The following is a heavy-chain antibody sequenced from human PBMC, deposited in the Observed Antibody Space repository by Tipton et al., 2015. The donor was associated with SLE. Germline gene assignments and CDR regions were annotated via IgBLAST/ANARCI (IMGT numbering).Heavy chain of an antibody. Sequence: SLRLSCAASGFTFSSYAMSWVRQAPGKGLEWVSAISGSGGSTYYADSVKGRFTISRDNAKNSLYLQMNSLRAEDTAVYYCASRNYYDSSGYRYNWFDPWGQGTLVTVSS. V-gene: IGHV3-23*01. D-gene: IGHD3-22*01. J-gene: IGHJ5*02. CDR2: ISGSGGST. CDR3: ASRNYYDSSGYRYNWFDP. CDR1: GFTFSSYA.